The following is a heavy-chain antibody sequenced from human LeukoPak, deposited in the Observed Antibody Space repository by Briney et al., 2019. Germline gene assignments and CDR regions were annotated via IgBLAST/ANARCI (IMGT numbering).Heavy chain of an antibody. Sequence: SETLSLTCAVYGGTFSGCYWSWIRQPPGKGLEWIGEINHSGSTNYNPSLKSRVTISVDTSKNQFSLKLTSVTAADTAEYDCARDGGTHDAFDIWAQGTMVTVSS. CDR2: INHSGST. CDR3: ARDGGTHDAFDI. V-gene: IGHV4-34*01. CDR1: GGTFSGCY. J-gene: IGHJ3*02. D-gene: IGHD3-16*01.